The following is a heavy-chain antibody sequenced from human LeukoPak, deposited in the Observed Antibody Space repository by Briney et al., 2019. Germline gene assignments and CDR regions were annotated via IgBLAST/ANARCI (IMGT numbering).Heavy chain of an antibody. J-gene: IGHJ5*02. D-gene: IGHD2-2*01. Sequence: PRGSLRLSCAASGFTFSRYAMAWVRQAPGKGLEWVSAISGSGTGTHYADSVKGRFTVSRDNSKNTLYLQLNSLRAEDTAVYYCAKDSWHVVVPAANYDPWGQGALVTVSS. V-gene: IGHV3-23*01. CDR1: GFTFSRYA. CDR3: AKDSWHVVVPAANYDP. CDR2: ISGSGTGT.